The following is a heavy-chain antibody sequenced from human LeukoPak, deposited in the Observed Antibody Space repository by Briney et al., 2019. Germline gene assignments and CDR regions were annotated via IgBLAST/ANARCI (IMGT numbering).Heavy chain of an antibody. CDR3: ASALVGATSPFFDY. Sequence: SQTLSLTCTVSGGSISSGDSYLSWIRQPPGKGLEWIVYIYYSGSTYYNPSLKSRVTISVDTSKNQFSLKLSSVTAADTAVYYCASALVGATSPFFDYWGQGTLVTVSS. D-gene: IGHD1-26*01. J-gene: IGHJ4*02. CDR2: IYYSGST. V-gene: IGHV4-30-4*01. CDR1: GGSISSGDSY.